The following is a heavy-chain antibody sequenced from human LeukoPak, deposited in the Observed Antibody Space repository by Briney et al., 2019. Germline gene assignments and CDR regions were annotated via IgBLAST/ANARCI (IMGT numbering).Heavy chain of an antibody. Sequence: QPGSSVSLFCAPSGLTFSIYRMLCARHAPGEGRVWVAVISYDGSNKYYADSVKGRFTIYRDNSKNTLYLQMNSLRAEDTAVYYCAKVHGYDFLNYWGQGTLVTVSS. CDR3: AKVHGYDFLNY. D-gene: IGHD5-12*01. V-gene: IGHV3-30*18. CDR1: GLTFSIYR. CDR2: ISYDGSNK. J-gene: IGHJ4*02.